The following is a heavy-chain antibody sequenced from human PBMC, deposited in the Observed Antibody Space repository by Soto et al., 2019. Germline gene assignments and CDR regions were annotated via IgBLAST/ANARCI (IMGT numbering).Heavy chain of an antibody. CDR2: ISSSGSTI. Sequence: QVQLVESGGGLVKPGGSLRLSCAASGFTFSDYYMSWIRRAPGKGLEWVPYISSSGSTIYYADSVKGRFTISRDNAKNSLYLQMNSLRAEDTAVYYCAREKSSSSWYLRELHFDYWGQGTLVTVSS. CDR1: GFTFSDYY. J-gene: IGHJ4*02. D-gene: IGHD6-13*01. CDR3: AREKSSSSWYLRELHFDY. V-gene: IGHV3-11*01.